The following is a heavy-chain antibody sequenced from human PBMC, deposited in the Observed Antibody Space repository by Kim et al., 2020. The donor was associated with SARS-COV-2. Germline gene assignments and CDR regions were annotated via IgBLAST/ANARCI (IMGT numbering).Heavy chain of an antibody. J-gene: IGHJ4*02. CDR3: ARGYRFGGWYFDY. Sequence: SETLSLTCTVSGGSISSGSYYWSWIRQPAGKGLEWIGRIYTSGSTNYNPSLKSRVTISVDTSKNQFSLKLSSVTAADTAVYYCARGYRFGGWYFDYWGQGTLVTVSS. V-gene: IGHV4-61*02. CDR1: GGSISSGSYY. D-gene: IGHD3-10*01. CDR2: IYTSGST.